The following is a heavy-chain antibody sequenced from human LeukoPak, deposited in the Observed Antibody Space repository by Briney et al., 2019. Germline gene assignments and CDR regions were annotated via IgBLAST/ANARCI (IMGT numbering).Heavy chain of an antibody. CDR3: ARDSGRDWGRVGAFDI. Sequence: SETLSLTCTVSGGSISSYYWSWIRQPPGKGLEWIGYIYYSGSTNYNPSLKSRVTISVDTSKNQFSLKLSSVTAADTAVYYCARDSGRDWGRVGAFDIWGQGTMVTVSS. V-gene: IGHV4-59*01. CDR2: IYYSGST. D-gene: IGHD7-27*01. CDR1: GGSISSYY. J-gene: IGHJ3*02.